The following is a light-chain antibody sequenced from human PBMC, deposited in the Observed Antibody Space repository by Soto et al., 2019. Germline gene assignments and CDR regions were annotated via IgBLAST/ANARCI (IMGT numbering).Light chain of an antibody. V-gene: IGKV3-15*01. CDR3: QHYNNWPRT. CDR2: GTS. J-gene: IGKJ1*01. CDR1: QSVSSN. Sequence: EIVMTQSPATLSVSPGERATLSCRASQSVSSNLAWYQQKPGQAPGLLIYGTSTRATGIPARFSGSGSRTEFTLTISSLQSEDFAVYYCQHYNNWPRTFGQGTKVEIK.